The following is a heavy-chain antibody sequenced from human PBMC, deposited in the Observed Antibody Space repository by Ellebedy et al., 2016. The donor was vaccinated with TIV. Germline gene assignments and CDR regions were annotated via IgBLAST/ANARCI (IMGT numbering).Heavy chain of an antibody. V-gene: IGHV4-4*02. Sequence: MPSETLSLTCAVSGGSINSSTWWNWVRQPPGQGLEWIWETHHSGSTHYNPSLKSRVFISVDKAKNQFSLKLSSVTAADTAVYYCARTYYDFWSGFSAPYYFDYWGQGTLVTVSS. CDR3: ARTYYDFWSGFSAPYYFDY. D-gene: IGHD3-3*01. CDR2: THHSGST. J-gene: IGHJ4*02. CDR1: GGSINSSTW.